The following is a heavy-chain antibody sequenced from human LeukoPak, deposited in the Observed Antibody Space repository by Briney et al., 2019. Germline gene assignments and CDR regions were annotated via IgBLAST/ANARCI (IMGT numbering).Heavy chain of an antibody. CDR1: GFTFSSSA. J-gene: IGHJ4*02. D-gene: IGHD3-22*01. Sequence: GVLRLSCAASGFTFSSSAMSWVRQAPGKGLGWVSAISGTGGSTFYADSVKGRFTISRDNSKNTLYLQMNSLRAEDTAVYYCAKVADTSGYYYSDCWGQGTLVTVSS. CDR3: AKVADTSGYYYSDC. V-gene: IGHV3-23*01. CDR2: ISGTGGST.